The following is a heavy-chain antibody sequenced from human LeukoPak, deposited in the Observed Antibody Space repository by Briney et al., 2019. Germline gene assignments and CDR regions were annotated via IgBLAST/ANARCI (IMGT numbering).Heavy chain of an antibody. CDR1: GGSISSSSYY. D-gene: IGHD6-19*01. CDR3: ARPLSEYISGWYYFDY. J-gene: IGHJ4*02. CDR2: IYYSGST. V-gene: IGHV4-39*07. Sequence: SETLSLTCTVSGGSISSSSYYWGWIRQPPGKGLEWIGSIYYSGSTYYNPSLKSRVTISVDTSKNQFSLKLSSVTAADTAVYYCARPLSEYISGWYYFDYWGQGTLVTVSS.